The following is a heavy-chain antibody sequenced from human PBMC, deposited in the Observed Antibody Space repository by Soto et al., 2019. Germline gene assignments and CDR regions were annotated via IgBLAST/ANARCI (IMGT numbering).Heavy chain of an antibody. CDR2: IYHSGST. V-gene: IGHV4-4*02. CDR3: ARIVVVTAIPQPSSPPSYYYGMDV. J-gene: IGHJ6*02. CDR1: GGSISSSNW. Sequence: QVQLQESGPGLVKPSGTLSLTCAVSGGSISSSNWWSWVRQPPGKGLEWIGEIYHSGSTNYNPSLKSRVTISVDKSKNQFSLKLSSVTAADTAVYYCARIVVVTAIPQPSSPPSYYYGMDVWGQGTTVTVCS. D-gene: IGHD2-21*02.